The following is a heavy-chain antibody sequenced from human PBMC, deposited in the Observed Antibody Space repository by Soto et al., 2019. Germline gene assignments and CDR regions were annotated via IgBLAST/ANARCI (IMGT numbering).Heavy chain of an antibody. CDR1: GFTFSSYW. J-gene: IGHJ3*02. CDR3: ARVHSSGWYGGSDAFDI. Sequence: GGSLRLSCAASGFTFSSYWMHWVRQAPGKGLVWVSRINSDGSSTSYADSVKGRFTISRDNAKNTLYLQMNSLRAEDTAVYYCARVHSSGWYGGSDAFDIWGQGTMVTVSS. D-gene: IGHD6-19*01. V-gene: IGHV3-74*01. CDR2: INSDGSST.